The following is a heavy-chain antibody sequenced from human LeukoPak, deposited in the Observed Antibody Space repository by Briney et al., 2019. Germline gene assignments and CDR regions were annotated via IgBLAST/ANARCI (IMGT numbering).Heavy chain of an antibody. CDR3: ARDLELRGPIDY. D-gene: IGHD4-17*01. Sequence: ALVKVSCKASGYTFTGYYMHWVRQAPGQGLEWMGRINPNSGGTNYAQKFQGRVTMTRDTSISTAYMELSRLRSDDTAVYYCARDLELRGPIDYWGQGTLVTVSS. CDR2: INPNSGGT. V-gene: IGHV1-2*06. CDR1: GYTFTGYY. J-gene: IGHJ4*02.